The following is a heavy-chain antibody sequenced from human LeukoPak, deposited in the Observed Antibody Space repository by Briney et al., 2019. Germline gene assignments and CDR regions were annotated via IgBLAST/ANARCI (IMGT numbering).Heavy chain of an antibody. Sequence: SETLSLTCTVSGGSISSYYWSWIRQPPGKGLEWIGYIYDSGSTNYSPSLKSRVTMSVDTSKNQFSLKPSSVTAADTAVYYCARESGTLYAFDIWGQGTMVTVSS. CDR3: ARESGTLYAFDI. J-gene: IGHJ3*02. CDR2: IYDSGST. CDR1: GGSISSYY. D-gene: IGHD1-26*01. V-gene: IGHV4-59*01.